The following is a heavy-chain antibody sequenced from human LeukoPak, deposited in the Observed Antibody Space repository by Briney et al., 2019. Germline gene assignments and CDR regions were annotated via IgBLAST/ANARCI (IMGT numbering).Heavy chain of an antibody. J-gene: IGHJ4*02. Sequence: GGSLRLSCAASGFTFSSYGMHWVRQAPGKGLEWVAFIRYDGSNKYYADSVKGRFTISRDNAKNSLYLQMNSLRAEDTAVYYCARVSRYYYDSSGLYYFDYWGQGTLVTVSS. CDR3: ARVSRYYYDSSGLYYFDY. D-gene: IGHD3-22*01. V-gene: IGHV3-30*02. CDR1: GFTFSSYG. CDR2: IRYDGSNK.